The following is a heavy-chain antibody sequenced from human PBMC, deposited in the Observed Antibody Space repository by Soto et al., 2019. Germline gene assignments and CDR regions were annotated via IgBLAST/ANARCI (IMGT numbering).Heavy chain of an antibody. J-gene: IGHJ3*02. V-gene: IGHV3-23*01. D-gene: IGHD2-15*01. CDR2: ISGSGGST. CDR3: AKAYHGSDAFDI. Sequence: LRLSCAASGFTFSSYAMSWVRQAPGKGLEWVSAISGSGGSTYYADSVKGRFTISRDNSKNTLYLQMNSLRAEDTAVYYCAKAYHGSDAFDIWGQGTMVTVSS. CDR1: GFTFSSYA.